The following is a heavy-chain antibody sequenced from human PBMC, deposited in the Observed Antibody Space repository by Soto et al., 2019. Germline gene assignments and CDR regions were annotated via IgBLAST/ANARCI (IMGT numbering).Heavy chain of an antibody. V-gene: IGHV4-31*03. D-gene: IGHD1-26*01. Sequence: QVQLQESGPGLVKPSQTLSLTCTVSGGSISSGDYYCSWIRQVPGGGLEWIGYIHHSGLTYYNPYLKSRVAMSVDTSKNQFSLDLTSVTAADTAEYYCATKPNASYYFDYWGQGTLVTVSS. CDR3: ATKPNASYYFDY. J-gene: IGHJ4*02. CDR2: IHHSGLT. CDR1: GGSISSGDYY.